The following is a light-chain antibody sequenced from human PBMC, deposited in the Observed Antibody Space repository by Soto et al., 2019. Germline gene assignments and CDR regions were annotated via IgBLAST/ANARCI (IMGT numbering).Light chain of an antibody. CDR3: FSYAGGYSFV. CDR1: SRDVGGYNY. V-gene: IGLV2-11*01. Sequence: QSVLTQPRSVSESPGQSVTISCTGTSRDVGGYNYVSWYQQHPGKAPKLMIFDVSQRPSGVPDRFSGSKFGSTASLTISGLQAEDEAAYYCFSYAGGYSFVFGTGTKVTVL. J-gene: IGLJ1*01. CDR2: DVS.